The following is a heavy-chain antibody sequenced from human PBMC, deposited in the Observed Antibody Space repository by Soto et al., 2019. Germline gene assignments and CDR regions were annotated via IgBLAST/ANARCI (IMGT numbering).Heavy chain of an antibody. CDR3: ASRAPGGWSDVFDF. V-gene: IGHV4-39*01. CDR2: LYYSGRT. Sequence: SETLSLTCTVSGGSISTSSYYWGWIRQPPGKGLEWIGSLYYSGRTYYNPSLKSRVTISVDTSKNQFSLNLSSVTAADTAVYYCASRAPGGWSDVFDFWGQGTMVTVSS. J-gene: IGHJ3*01. D-gene: IGHD2-15*01. CDR1: GGSISTSSYY.